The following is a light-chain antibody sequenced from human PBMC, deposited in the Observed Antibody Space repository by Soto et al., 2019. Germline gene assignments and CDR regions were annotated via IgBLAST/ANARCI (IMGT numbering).Light chain of an antibody. J-gene: IGKJ1*01. CDR3: LHHNSYPRT. CDR2: AAS. CDR1: QGIRSD. V-gene: IGKV1-17*01. Sequence: DIQMTQSPSSLSASVGDRVTITCRASQGIRSDLGWYQQKPGKAPKRLIYAASRLQSGVPSRFSGSGSGTEFTLTISSLQPEDFGNYFCLHHNSYPRTFGQGNKVEIK.